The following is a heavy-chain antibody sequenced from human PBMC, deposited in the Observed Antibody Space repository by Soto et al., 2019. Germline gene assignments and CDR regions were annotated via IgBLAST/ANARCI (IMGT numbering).Heavy chain of an antibody. Sequence: QVQLQQWGAGLLKPSATLSLTCAVYGGSFSGYYWSWSRQPPGKGLEWIGEINHSGSTNYNPPLKSRVTISVDTSKHQFALKLSSVTAAATAVYYCARGRCGGDCSPLFDYWGQGTLVTVSS. CDR1: GGSFSGYY. D-gene: IGHD2-21*02. CDR2: INHSGST. CDR3: ARGRCGGDCSPLFDY. V-gene: IGHV4-34*01. J-gene: IGHJ4*02.